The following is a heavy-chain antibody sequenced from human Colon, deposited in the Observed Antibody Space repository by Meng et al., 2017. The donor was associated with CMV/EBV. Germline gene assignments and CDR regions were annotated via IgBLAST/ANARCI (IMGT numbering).Heavy chain of an antibody. D-gene: IGHD3-22*01. Sequence: GESLKISCQGSGYNFANYWIGWVRQMPGKGLEWMGMIYPGDSDSRYSLSFDGQVTFSADVSISTAYLQWGSLMASDTAMYFCARLRLRGSGSHPFDPWGQGTRVTVSS. CDR2: IYPGDSDS. V-gene: IGHV5-51*01. CDR3: ARLRLRGSGSHPFDP. J-gene: IGHJ5*02. CDR1: GYNFANYW.